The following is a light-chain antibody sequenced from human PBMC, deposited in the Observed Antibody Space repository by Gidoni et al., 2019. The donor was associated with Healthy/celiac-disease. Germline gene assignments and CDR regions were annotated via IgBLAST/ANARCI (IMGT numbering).Light chain of an antibody. CDR1: QSVSRY. V-gene: IGKV3-11*01. CDR2: DAS. CDR3: QQRSNWPHT. Sequence: EIVLTQSPATLSLSPGERATLSCRASQSVSRYLSWYQQNPGQAPRLLIYDASNRATGIPARFSGSGSGTDFTLTISILEPEDFAVYYCQQRSNWPHTFGQGTKLEIK. J-gene: IGKJ2*01.